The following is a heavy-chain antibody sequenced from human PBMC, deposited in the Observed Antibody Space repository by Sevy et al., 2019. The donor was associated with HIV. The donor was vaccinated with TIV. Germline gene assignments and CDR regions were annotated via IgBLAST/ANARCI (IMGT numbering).Heavy chain of an antibody. J-gene: IGHJ3*02. CDR1: EFTFSSHA. V-gene: IGHV3-23*01. D-gene: IGHD3-3*02. CDR2: ISGNGENK. CDR3: ARDGRGISAFDI. Sequence: GGSLRLSCAASEFTFSSHAVSWVRQAPGKGLEWVSAISGNGENKHYADSVRGRFTISRDNVKNTLYLHMSTLRAEDTALYYCARDGRGISAFDIWGQGTMVTVSS.